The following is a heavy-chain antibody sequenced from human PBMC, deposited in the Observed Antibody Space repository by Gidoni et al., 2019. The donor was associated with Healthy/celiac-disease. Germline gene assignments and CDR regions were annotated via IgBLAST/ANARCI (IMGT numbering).Heavy chain of an antibody. J-gene: IGHJ1*01. CDR3: AKGPCRYFQH. CDR2: ISWNSGSI. V-gene: IGHV3-9*01. CDR1: GFPFVAYA. Sequence: EVQLVESGGGLVQPGRSLRLSCAASGFPFVAYAIHWVRQSPGKVLEWVSGISWNSGSIGYADSVKGRFTISRDNAKNSLYLQMNSLRAEDTALYYCAKGPCRYFQHWGQGTLVTVSS.